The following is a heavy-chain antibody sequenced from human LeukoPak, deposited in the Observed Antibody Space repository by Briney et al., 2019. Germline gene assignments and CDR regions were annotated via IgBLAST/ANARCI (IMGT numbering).Heavy chain of an antibody. CDR3: ASVDTAPDAFDI. Sequence: SQTLCLTCTVSGGSISSGDFYWSWIRQPPGKGLEWIGYIYYSGSTYYNPSLKSRFTISVDTSKNQFSLKLSSVTAADTAVYYCASVDTAPDAFDIWGQGTMVTVSS. CDR2: IYYSGST. J-gene: IGHJ3*02. CDR1: GGSISSGDFY. V-gene: IGHV4-30-4*08. D-gene: IGHD5-18*01.